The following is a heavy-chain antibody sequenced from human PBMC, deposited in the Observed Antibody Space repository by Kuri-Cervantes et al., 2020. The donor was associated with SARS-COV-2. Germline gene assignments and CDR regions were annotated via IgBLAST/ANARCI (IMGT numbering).Heavy chain of an antibody. CDR1: VYTFNNYY. Sequence: ASENVSCKASVYTFNNYYVHWVRQAPGQGLEWVAWINPKSDVTKYSQTLQGRVTVTRDTYMDTVYMELSGLRSDDTALYYCVRFQQVLYAFDYWGQGTLVTVSS. D-gene: IGHD2-2*02. CDR2: INPKSDVT. J-gene: IGHJ4*02. V-gene: IGHV1-2*02. CDR3: VRFQQVLYAFDY.